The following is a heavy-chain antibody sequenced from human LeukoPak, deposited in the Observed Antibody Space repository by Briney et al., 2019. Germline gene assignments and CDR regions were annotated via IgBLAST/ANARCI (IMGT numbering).Heavy chain of an antibody. J-gene: IGHJ6*01. CDR2: ISGRGGGP. CDR1: GFTFRSYA. D-gene: IGHD3-10*01. V-gene: IGHV3-23*01. Sequence: GGSLRLSCAASGFTFRSYAMSWGRQAPRKGLEWVSDISGRGGGPYYADSVKGRFTISRDNSKNTLYLQINRLRAQDTAVYFSAKDGLQFREYPDVGYYYYGMYVWGEGATVTV. CDR3: AKDGLQFREYPDVGYYYYGMYV.